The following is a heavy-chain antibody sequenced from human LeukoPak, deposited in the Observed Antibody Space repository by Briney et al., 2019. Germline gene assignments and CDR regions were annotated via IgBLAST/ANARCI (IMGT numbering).Heavy chain of an antibody. CDR2: TYYRSKWFN. V-gene: IGHV6-1*01. J-gene: IGHJ4*02. Sequence: SQTLSLTCADCGDRFSTNSGAWDWIRQSTSRGLEWLGRTYYRSKWFNDYTLSVKSRIIINADTSKNQFSLQLRSVTPEDTAVYYCAGNRRRHCSRGSCYLFDYWGQGILVTVSS. D-gene: IGHD2-15*01. CDR1: GDRFSTNSGA. CDR3: AGNRRRHCSRGSCYLFDY.